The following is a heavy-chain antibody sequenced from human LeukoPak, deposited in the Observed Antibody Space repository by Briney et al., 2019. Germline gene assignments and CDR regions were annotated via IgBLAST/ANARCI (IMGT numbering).Heavy chain of an antibody. CDR3: GGLGEDEALVGQ. CDR2: IYSGDSDT. D-gene: IGHD5-18*01. V-gene: IGHV5-51*01. CDR1: GYSFINYW. Sequence: GAAPQTPSKGSGYSFINYWIGWVRRLPGKGLEWMGIIYSGDSDTNYSPSLQGHVTISADKSISHSSLQRSSLNAADTAVYYCGGLGEDEALVGQWGQGTLVTVSS. J-gene: IGHJ4*02.